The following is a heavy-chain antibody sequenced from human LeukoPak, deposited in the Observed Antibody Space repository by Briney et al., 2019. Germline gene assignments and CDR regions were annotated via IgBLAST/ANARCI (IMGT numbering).Heavy chain of an antibody. J-gene: IGHJ4*02. Sequence: GGSLRLSCAASGFTFSHYWMTWIRQTPGKGLGWVANIKPDGSGKYYVDSVKGRFTISRDNAKNSLYLQMNSLRVEDTAVYYCARDTGGGYSCYDCWGQGTLVTASS. CDR2: IKPDGSGK. CDR3: ARDTGGGYSCYDC. V-gene: IGHV3-7*01. D-gene: IGHD5-18*01. CDR1: GFTFSHYW.